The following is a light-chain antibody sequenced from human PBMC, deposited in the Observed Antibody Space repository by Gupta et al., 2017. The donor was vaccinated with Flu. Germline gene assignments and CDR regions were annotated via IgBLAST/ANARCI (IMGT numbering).Light chain of an antibody. J-gene: IGLJ1*01. V-gene: IGLV1-40*01. CDR2: GNS. CDR1: TSNIWAGYD. CDR3: QYYDSRMRGWV. Sequence: VPTSRTGSTSNIWAGYDVHWYQQLPGPATKRRIVGNSKRPSGVPDRFSGYKAVTSASPDTTGLQAEDEADDYCQYYDSRMRGWVFGTGTKLTVL.